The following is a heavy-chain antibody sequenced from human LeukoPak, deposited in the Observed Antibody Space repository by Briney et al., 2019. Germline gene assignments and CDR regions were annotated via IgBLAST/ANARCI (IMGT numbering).Heavy chain of an antibody. Sequence: ASVKVSCKASGYTFTSYDINWVRQATGQGLEWMGWMNPNSGNTGYAQKFQGRVTITRNTSISTAYMELSSLRSEDTAVYYCARDPAYCGGDCYSPYYYYYYMDVWGKGTTVTVSS. CDR3: ARDPAYCGGDCYSPYYYYYYMDV. V-gene: IGHV1-8*03. CDR1: GYTFTSYD. D-gene: IGHD2-21*02. J-gene: IGHJ6*03. CDR2: MNPNSGNT.